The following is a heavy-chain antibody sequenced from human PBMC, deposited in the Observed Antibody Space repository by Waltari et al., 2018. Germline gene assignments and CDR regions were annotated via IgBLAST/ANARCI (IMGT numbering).Heavy chain of an antibody. CDR1: GFTFDAYA. V-gene: IGHV3-43D*04. D-gene: IGHD2-21*02. J-gene: IGHJ3*02. CDR2: INWDGNSP. CDR3: AKDWGDHGAFDI. Sequence: EVQLVESGGVVVQPGGSLRLSCAASGFTFDAYAMHWVSQAPGKGLEWVSLINWDGNSPYYADSVKGRFTISRDNSKNSVYLQMNSLRAEDTALYYCAKDWGDHGAFDIWGQGTMVTVSS.